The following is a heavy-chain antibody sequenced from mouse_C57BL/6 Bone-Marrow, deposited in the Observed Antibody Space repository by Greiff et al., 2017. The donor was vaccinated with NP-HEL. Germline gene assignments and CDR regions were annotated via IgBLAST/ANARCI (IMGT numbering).Heavy chain of an antibody. CDR3: ARDVWLLYFDY. CDR2: IYPGSGNT. V-gene: IGHV1-66*01. Sequence: QVQLQQSGPELVKPGASVKISCKASGYSFTSYYIHWVKQRPGQGLEWIGWIYPGSGNTKYNEKFKGKATLTADTSSSTAYMQLSSLTSEDSAVYYCARDVWLLYFDYWGQGTTLTVSS. CDR1: GYSFTSYY. D-gene: IGHD2-2*01. J-gene: IGHJ2*01.